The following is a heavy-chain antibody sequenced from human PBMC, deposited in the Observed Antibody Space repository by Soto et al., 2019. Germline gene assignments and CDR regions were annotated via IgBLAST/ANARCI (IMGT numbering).Heavy chain of an antibody. CDR2: ITRDGSST. D-gene: IGHD5-18*01. J-gene: IGHJ4*01. V-gene: IGHV3-74*01. Sequence: EVQLVESGGGLVQPGGSLRLSCAASGFSLSDYWMHWVRQAPGEGLVWLSRITRDGSSTNYADSVKGRFTISRDNAKNTSYVQVNSLRGEDTAVYYCARGANGYYSFHYWGQRTLVTVSS. CDR1: GFSLSDYW. CDR3: ARGANGYYSFHY.